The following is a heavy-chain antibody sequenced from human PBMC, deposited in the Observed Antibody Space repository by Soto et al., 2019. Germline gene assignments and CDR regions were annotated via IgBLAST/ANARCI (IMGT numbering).Heavy chain of an antibody. Sequence: GASVTVSCKASGYTFTSYYMHWVRQAPGQWLEWMGIINPSGGSTSYAQKFQGRVTMTRDTSTSTVYMELSSLRSEDTAVHYCARDRGDNRGAYCSSTSCYSYFDYWGQGTLVTVSS. CDR2: INPSGGST. CDR3: ARDRGDNRGAYCSSTSCYSYFDY. V-gene: IGHV1-46*01. CDR1: GYTFTSYY. J-gene: IGHJ4*02. D-gene: IGHD2-2*01.